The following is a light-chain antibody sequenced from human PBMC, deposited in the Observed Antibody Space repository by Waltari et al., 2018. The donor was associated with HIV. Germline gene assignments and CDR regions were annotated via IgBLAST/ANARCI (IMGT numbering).Light chain of an antibody. CDR2: DAS. V-gene: IGKV3-11*01. CDR3: QVRTNWPPMYT. Sequence: EIVLTQSPDTLSLSPGERATLSCRASQTVDSYLAWYQQKPGQTPRLLMYDASLRATGIPAMFSGSGSGTDFTLSISSLEPEDFAVYYCQVRTNWPPMYTFGQGTKLEIK. CDR1: QTVDSY. J-gene: IGKJ2*01.